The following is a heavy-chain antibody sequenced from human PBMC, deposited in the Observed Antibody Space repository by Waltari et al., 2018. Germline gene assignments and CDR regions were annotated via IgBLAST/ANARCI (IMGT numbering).Heavy chain of an antibody. V-gene: IGHV3-33*01. CDR2: IWYDGRYK. J-gene: IGHJ4*02. CDR3: ARDFASTYFFDY. Sequence: QVQLVESGGGVVQPGRSLRLSCAASGFDFRGYVMHWVRQAPGKGLGWGAVIWYDGRYKYYADSVKGRFTISRDNSKDTLYLQMNSRRAEDTAVYYCARDFASTYFFDYWGQGTLVTVSS. CDR1: GFDFRGYV.